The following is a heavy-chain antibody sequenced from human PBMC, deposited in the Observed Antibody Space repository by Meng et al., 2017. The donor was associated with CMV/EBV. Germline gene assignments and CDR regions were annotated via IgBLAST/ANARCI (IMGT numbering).Heavy chain of an antibody. J-gene: IGHJ6*02. CDR1: GGTFSSYA. Sequence: SVKVSCKASGGTFSSYAISWVRRAPGQGLEWMGGIIPIFGTANYAQKFQGRVTITTDESTSTAYMELSSLRSEDTAVYYCAAENKVEYCSSTSCYTKQDVDVWGQGTTVTVSS. CDR3: AAENKVEYCSSTSCYTKQDVDV. V-gene: IGHV1-69*05. CDR2: IIPIFGTA. D-gene: IGHD2-2*02.